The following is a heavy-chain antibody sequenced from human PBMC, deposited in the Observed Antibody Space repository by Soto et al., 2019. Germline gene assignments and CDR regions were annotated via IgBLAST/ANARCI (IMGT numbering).Heavy chain of an antibody. CDR2: IYYSGST. Sequence: QLQLQESGPGLVKPSETLSLTCTVSGGSISSSSYYWGWIRQPPGKGLEWIGSIYYSGSTYYNPSLKRRVTISVDTSKNQFSLKLSSVTAADTAVYYCAATSETDCGGDCGTPWTDYWGQGTLVTVSS. D-gene: IGHD2-21*02. J-gene: IGHJ4*02. V-gene: IGHV4-39*01. CDR3: AATSETDCGGDCGTPWTDY. CDR1: GGSISSSSYY.